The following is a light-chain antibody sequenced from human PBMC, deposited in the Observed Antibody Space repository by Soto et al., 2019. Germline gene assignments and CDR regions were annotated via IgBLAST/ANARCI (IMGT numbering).Light chain of an antibody. CDR1: NSDVGGYNY. CDR3: TSYTSSSTPYV. Sequence: QSALTQPASVSGSPGQPITISCTGTNSDVGGYNYVSWYQQHPGKAPKLMIYDVSNRPSGVSNRFSGSKSGNTASLTISGLQAEDEAEYYCTSYTSSSTPYVFGTGTKLTVL. CDR2: DVS. J-gene: IGLJ1*01. V-gene: IGLV2-14*01.